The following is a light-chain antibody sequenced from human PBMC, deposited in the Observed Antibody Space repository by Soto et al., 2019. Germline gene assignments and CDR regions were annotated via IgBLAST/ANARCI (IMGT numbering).Light chain of an antibody. Sequence: EIVLTQSQATLSLSPGERATLSCRASQSVSIYLAWYQQKPGQAPRLLIYDASNRATGIPARFSGSGSGTDFTLTISSLEPEDFAVYYCQQRSNWPPITFGQGTRLEIK. J-gene: IGKJ5*01. CDR3: QQRSNWPPIT. CDR2: DAS. CDR1: QSVSIY. V-gene: IGKV3-11*01.